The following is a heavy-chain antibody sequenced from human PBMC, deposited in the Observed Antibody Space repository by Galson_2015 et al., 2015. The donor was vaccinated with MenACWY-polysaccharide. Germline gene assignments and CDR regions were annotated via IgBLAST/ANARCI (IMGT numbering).Heavy chain of an antibody. CDR1: GFTFSSHG. D-gene: IGHD4-17*01. J-gene: IGHJ5*02. CDR3: ARVRGPPVKTCLFDL. Sequence: SLRLSCAASGFTFSSHGMKWVRQAPGKGLEWVSYISPSATTRYYADSVRGRFTISRDNAKNSLYLQMNSLRVEDTAVYYCARVRGPPVKTCLFDLCGRGSLVTVSS. CDR2: ISPSATTR. V-gene: IGHV3-48*01.